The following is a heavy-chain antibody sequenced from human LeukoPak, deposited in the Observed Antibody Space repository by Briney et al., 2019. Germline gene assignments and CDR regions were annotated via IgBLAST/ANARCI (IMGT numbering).Heavy chain of an antibody. D-gene: IGHD3-10*01. Sequence: PSQTLSLTCTVSGASISSGSYYWGWIRQPPGKGLEWIGSIYYSGSTYYNPSLQSRVTISVDTSRNQFSLKLSSVTAADTAVYYCARKWFGELLGWFDPWGQGTLVTVSS. CDR3: ARKWFGELLGWFDP. V-gene: IGHV4-39*07. CDR1: GASISSGSYY. J-gene: IGHJ5*02. CDR2: IYYSGST.